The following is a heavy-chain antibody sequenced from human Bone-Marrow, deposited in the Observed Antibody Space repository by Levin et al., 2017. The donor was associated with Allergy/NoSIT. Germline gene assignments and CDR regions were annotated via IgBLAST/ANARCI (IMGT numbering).Heavy chain of an antibody. CDR3: ARRGWEQGYHFDS. J-gene: IGHJ4*02. Sequence: ASVKVSCKGPGGSFSGYGVTWVRQAPGQGLEWMGGVVPAYGITNYAQGFQGRVTITVDEPTSTAYMELSSLRSEDTAMYYCARRGWEQGYHFDSWGQGTLVTVSS. CDR1: GGSFSGYG. CDR2: VVPAYGIT. V-gene: IGHV1-69*13. D-gene: IGHD1/OR15-1a*01.